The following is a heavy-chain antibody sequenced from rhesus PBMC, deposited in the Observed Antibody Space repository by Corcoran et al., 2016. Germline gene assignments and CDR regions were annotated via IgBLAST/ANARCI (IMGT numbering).Heavy chain of an antibody. D-gene: IGHD6-25*01. CDR1: GASIRSSY. CDR2: ISGSGGST. CDR3: ARDRAVTRPFDN. Sequence: QLQLQESGPGLVKPSETLSLNCAVSGASIRSSYWSWIRQSPGPGLEWIGRISGSGGSTDYNPSLKSRVTISIGTSENQFSLNLNSVTAADTAVYYCARDRAVTRPFDNWGQGVLVTVSS. V-gene: IGHV4-173*01. J-gene: IGHJ4*01.